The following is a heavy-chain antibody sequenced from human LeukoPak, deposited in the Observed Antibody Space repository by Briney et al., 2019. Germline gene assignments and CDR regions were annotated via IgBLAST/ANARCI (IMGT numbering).Heavy chain of an antibody. CDR3: ARHWGRWELLVAPYYFDY. CDR2: INHSGSA. CDR1: GGSFSGYY. Sequence: SETLSLTCAVYGGSFSGYYWSWIRQPPGKGLEWVGEINHSGSANYNPCLKSRVTISVDTSTNQFSLKLSSVTAADTAVYYCARHWGRWELLVAPYYFDYWGQGTLVTVSS. J-gene: IGHJ4*02. D-gene: IGHD1-26*01. V-gene: IGHV4-34*01.